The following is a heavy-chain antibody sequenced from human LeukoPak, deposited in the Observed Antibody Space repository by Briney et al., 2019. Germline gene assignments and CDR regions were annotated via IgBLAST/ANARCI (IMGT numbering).Heavy chain of an antibody. V-gene: IGHV1-69*04. D-gene: IGHD2-15*01. Sequence: ASVKVSCKASRGTFSSYAISWVRQAPGQGLEWMGRIIPILGIANYAQKFQGRVTITADKSTSTAYMELSSLRSEDTAVYYCARGPPGYCSGGSCYYYYYYGMDVWGQGTTVTVSS. CDR3: ARGPPGYCSGGSCYYYYYYGMDV. CDR1: RGTFSSYA. CDR2: IIPILGIA. J-gene: IGHJ6*02.